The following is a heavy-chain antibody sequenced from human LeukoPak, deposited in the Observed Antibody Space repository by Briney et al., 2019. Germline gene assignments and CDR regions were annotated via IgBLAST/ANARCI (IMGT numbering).Heavy chain of an antibody. V-gene: IGHV1-18*01. CDR2: ISVYNGNT. J-gene: IGHJ3*02. Sequence: ASVKVSCKASTYTFTSCSFSWVRQAPGQGPEWMGWISVYNGNTNHAQKFQDRVTMTTDTSTSTAYMELRSLRSDDTAVYYCARVRGVQNSGGDALDIWGQGTTVIVSS. CDR1: TYTFTSCS. D-gene: IGHD3-16*01. CDR3: ARVRGVQNSGGDALDI.